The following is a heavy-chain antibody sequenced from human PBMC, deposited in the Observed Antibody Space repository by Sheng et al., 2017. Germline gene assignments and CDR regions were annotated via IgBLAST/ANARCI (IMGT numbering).Heavy chain of an antibody. Sequence: EVQLVESGGGLVKPGGSLRLSCAASGFTFSSYSMNWVRQAPGKGLEWVSSISSSSSYIYYADSVKGRFTISRDNAKNSLYLQMNSLRAEDTAVYYCARDYSSSAPFDYWGQGTLVTVSS. J-gene: IGHJ4*02. CDR3: ARDYSSSAPFDY. CDR2: ISSSSSYI. CDR1: GFTFSSYS. V-gene: IGHV3-21*01. D-gene: IGHD6-6*01.